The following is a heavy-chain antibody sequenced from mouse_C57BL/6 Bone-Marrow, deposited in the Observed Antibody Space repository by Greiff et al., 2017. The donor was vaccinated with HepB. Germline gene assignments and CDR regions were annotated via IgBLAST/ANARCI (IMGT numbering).Heavy chain of an antibody. CDR3: AYYSNYVDY. J-gene: IGHJ2*01. D-gene: IGHD2-12*01. V-gene: IGHV1-82*01. Sequence: QVQLQQSGPELVKPGASVKISCKASGYAFSSSWMNWVKQRPGKGLEWIGRINPGDGDTNYNEKFKGKATLTADKSSSTAYMQLSSLTSEDSAVYFCAYYSNYVDYWGQGTTLTVSS. CDR1: GYAFSSSW. CDR2: INPGDGDT.